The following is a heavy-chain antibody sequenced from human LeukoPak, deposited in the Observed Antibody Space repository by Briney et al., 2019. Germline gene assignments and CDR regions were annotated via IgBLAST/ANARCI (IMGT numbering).Heavy chain of an antibody. CDR1: GFTFDDYA. CDR3: AKGSYDSSGYQGEYFDY. D-gene: IGHD3-22*01. CDR2: ISWNSGSI. Sequence: GGSLRLSCAAPGFTFDDYAMHWVRQAPGKGLEWVSGISWNSGSIGYADSVKGRFTISRDNAKNSLYLQMNSLRAEDTALYYCAKGSYDSSGYQGEYFDYWGQGTLVTVSS. V-gene: IGHV3-9*01. J-gene: IGHJ4*02.